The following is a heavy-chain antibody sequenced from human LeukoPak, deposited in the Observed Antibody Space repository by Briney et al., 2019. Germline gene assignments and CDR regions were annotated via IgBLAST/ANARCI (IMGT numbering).Heavy chain of an antibody. CDR2: IYTSGGT. CDR3: ARGGPNPIYDHYLDV. CDR1: GGSISSGNYY. J-gene: IGHJ6*03. V-gene: IGHV4-61*02. Sequence: SETLSLTCTVSGGSISSGNYYWSWIRQPAGKGLEWIGRIYTSGGTNCNPSLESRVTILIDTPKNQFSLRLSSVTAADTAVYYCARGGPNPIYDHYLDVWGKGTPVIVSS.